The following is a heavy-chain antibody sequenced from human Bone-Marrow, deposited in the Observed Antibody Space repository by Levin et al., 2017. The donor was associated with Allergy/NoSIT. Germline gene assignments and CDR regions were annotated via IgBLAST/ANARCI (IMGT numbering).Heavy chain of an antibody. D-gene: IGHD3-16*02. Sequence: GGSLRLSCVGSGFSISNHWMRWVRQTPGKRPEWVATINHDGSQIYLLDSVKGRFTISRDNAKNSIYLQMNYLRAEDTAIYYCSRDYLDYWGQGNLVTVSS. V-gene: IGHV3-7*01. CDR2: INHDGSQI. CDR1: GFSISNHW. J-gene: IGHJ4*02. CDR3: SRDYLDY.